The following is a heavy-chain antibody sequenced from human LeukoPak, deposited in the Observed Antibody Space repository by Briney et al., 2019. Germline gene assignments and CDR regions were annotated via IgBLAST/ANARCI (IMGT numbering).Heavy chain of an antibody. Sequence: GGSLRLSCAASGFTFSSYWMSWVRQAPGQGLDWVANIKQDGSEKYYVDSVKGRFTIYRDNAKNSLYLQMNSLRAEDTAVYYCAKSKRKWELHHAFDIWGQGTMVTVSS. CDR3: AKSKRKWELHHAFDI. D-gene: IGHD1-26*01. V-gene: IGHV3-7*01. CDR2: IKQDGSEK. J-gene: IGHJ3*02. CDR1: GFTFSSYW.